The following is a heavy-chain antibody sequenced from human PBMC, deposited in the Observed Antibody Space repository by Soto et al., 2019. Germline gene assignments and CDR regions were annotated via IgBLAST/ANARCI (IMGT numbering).Heavy chain of an antibody. D-gene: IGHD3-9*01. V-gene: IGHV3-48*03. Sequence: GGSLRLSCAASGFTFSSFEMNWVRQAPGKGLEWVSYVSSSGITIYYADSVKGRFTISRDNAKNSLSLQMNSLRAEDTAVYYCARARRFYDLLTGLVPDALDIWGQGTVVTVS. J-gene: IGHJ3*02. CDR2: VSSSGITI. CDR3: ARARRFYDLLTGLVPDALDI. CDR1: GFTFSSFE.